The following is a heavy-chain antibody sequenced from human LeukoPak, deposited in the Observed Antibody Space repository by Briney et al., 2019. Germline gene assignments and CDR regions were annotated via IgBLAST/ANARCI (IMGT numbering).Heavy chain of an antibody. CDR3: AKSLWFGELLITYDAFDI. CDR2: ISGNGGST. D-gene: IGHD3-10*01. Sequence: GGSLRLSCAASGFTFSSYAMSWVRQAPGKGLEWVSVISGNGGSTNYADSVKGRFTISRDNSENTLYLQMNSLRAEDTAVYYCAKSLWFGELLITYDAFDIWGQGTMVTVSS. V-gene: IGHV3-23*01. CDR1: GFTFSSYA. J-gene: IGHJ3*02.